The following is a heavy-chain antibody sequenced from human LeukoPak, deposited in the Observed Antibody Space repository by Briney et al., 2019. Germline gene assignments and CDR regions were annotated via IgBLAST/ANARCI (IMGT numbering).Heavy chain of an antibody. CDR2: MYNSGSS. CDR1: GGSVSSGGHY. D-gene: IGHD4-17*01. V-gene: IGHV4-61*08. CDR3: ARSIASGDYVDY. J-gene: IGHJ4*02. Sequence: SETLSLTCTVSGGSVSSGGHYWSWIRQPPGKGLEWIGYMYNSGSSNYSPSLKSRVAISVDTSKNQFSLKLSSVTAADTAVYYCARSIASGDYVDYWGQGTLVTVSS.